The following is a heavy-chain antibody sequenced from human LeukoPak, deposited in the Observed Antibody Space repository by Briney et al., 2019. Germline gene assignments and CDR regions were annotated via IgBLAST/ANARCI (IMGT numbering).Heavy chain of an antibody. CDR3: AKAYGAALYYYYGMDV. D-gene: IGHD6-13*01. CDR1: GFTFSSYE. V-gene: IGHV3-23*01. Sequence: GSLRLSCAASGFTFSSYEMNWVRQAPGKGLEWVSSISGSGGSTNYADSVRGRFSISRDNSKNTLFLQMNSLRAEDTAVYYCAKAYGAALYYYYGMDVWGQGTTVTVSS. J-gene: IGHJ6*02. CDR2: ISGSGGST.